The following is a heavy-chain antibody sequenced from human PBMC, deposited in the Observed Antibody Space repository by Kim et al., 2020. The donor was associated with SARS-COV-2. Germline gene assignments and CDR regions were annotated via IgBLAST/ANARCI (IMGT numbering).Heavy chain of an antibody. CDR1: GFTFSSFD. CDR2: IGTAGGT. V-gene: IGHV3-13*04. D-gene: IGHD3-10*01. CDR3: ARGSTIVRGVIYYYYFMDV. Sequence: WGSLRLSCAASGFTFSSFDMHWVRQATGRGLEWVSAIGTAGGTYYPAAAKGRCTISSGNAENSSFLQINSLRAGDTAVYYCARGSTIVRGVIYYYYFMDV. J-gene: IGHJ6*01.